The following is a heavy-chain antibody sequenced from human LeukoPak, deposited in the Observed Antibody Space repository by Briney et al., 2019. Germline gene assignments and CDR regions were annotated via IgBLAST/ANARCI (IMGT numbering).Heavy chain of an antibody. CDR2: INHSGST. CDR1: GGSFSGYH. Sequence: SETLSLTCAVYGGSFSGYHWSWIRQPPGKGLEWIGEINHSGSTNYNPSLKSRVTISVDTSKNQFSLKLSSVTAADTAVYYCARHPPQITMVRGTFDYWGQGTPVTVSS. V-gene: IGHV4-34*01. CDR3: ARHPPQITMVRGTFDY. D-gene: IGHD3-10*01. J-gene: IGHJ4*02.